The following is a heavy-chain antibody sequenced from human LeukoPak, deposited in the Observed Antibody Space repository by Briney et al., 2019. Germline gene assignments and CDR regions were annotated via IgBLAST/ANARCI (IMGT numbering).Heavy chain of an antibody. CDR1: GFYFGDYG. V-gene: IGHV3-20*04. CDR2: ITWNAETT. CDR3: ARDLVICGGDCSTYYFDY. D-gene: IGHD2-21*02. Sequence: PGGSLRLSCTASGFYFGDYGMSWVRQAPGKGLEWVSGITWNAETTSYAQSVKGRFTISRDNTRNSLYLQMNSLEADDTAFYYCARDLVICGGDCSTYYFDYWGQGTLVTVSS. J-gene: IGHJ4*02.